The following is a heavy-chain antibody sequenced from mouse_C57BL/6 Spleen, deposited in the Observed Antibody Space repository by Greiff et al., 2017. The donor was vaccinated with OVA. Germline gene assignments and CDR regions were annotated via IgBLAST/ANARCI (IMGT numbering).Heavy chain of an antibody. D-gene: IGHD3-3*01. J-gene: IGHJ2*01. Sequence: QVQLQQPGAELVRPGTSVKLSCKASGYTFTSYWMHWVKQRPGQGLEWIGVIDPSDSYTNYNQKFKGKATLTVDTSSSTAYMQLNSLTSEDSAVYYCARDSRDYWGKGTTLTVSS. V-gene: IGHV1-59*01. CDR3: ARDSRDY. CDR1: GYTFTSYW. CDR2: IDPSDSYT.